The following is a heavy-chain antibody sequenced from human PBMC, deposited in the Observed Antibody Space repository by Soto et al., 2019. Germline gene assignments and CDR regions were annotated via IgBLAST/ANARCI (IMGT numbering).Heavy chain of an antibody. J-gene: IGHJ6*02. CDR3: ARRGGSWYGASYYYYGMDV. D-gene: IGHD2-15*01. V-gene: IGHV5-51*01. Sequence: GESLKISCKGSGYSFTSYWIGWVRQMPGKGLEWMGIIYPGDSDTRYSPSFQGQVTISADKSISTAYLQWSSLKASDTAMYYCARRGGSWYGASYYYYGMDVWGQGTTVTVSS. CDR1: GYSFTSYW. CDR2: IYPGDSDT.